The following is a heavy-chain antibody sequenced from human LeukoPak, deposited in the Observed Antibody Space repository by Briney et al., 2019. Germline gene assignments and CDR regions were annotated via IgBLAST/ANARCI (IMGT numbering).Heavy chain of an antibody. D-gene: IGHD2-8*01. CDR1: GFTFSSYS. Sequence: GGSLRLSCAASGFTFSSYSMNWVRQAPGKGLEWVSSISSSSSYIYYADSVKGRFTISRDNAKNSLYLQMNSLRAEDTAVYYCARGDCTNGVCYTGDAFDTWGQGTMVTVSS. J-gene: IGHJ3*02. CDR2: ISSSSSYI. V-gene: IGHV3-21*01. CDR3: ARGDCTNGVCYTGDAFDT.